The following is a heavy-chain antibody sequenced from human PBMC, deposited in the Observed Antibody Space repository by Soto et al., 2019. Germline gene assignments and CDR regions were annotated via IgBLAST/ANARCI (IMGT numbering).Heavy chain of an antibody. CDR2: IYWDDDK. CDR1: GFSLSASGVG. D-gene: IGHD2-21*02. CDR3: AHHDIGDTFDF. Sequence: QITLKESGPTLVKPTQTLTLTCAFSGFSLSASGVGVGWIRQPPGKAPEWLALIYWDDDKRYSPSLKSRLAITKDTSNNQVVLTMTSMDPVDTATYYCAHHDIGDTFDFWGQGTLVTVSS. V-gene: IGHV2-5*02. J-gene: IGHJ4*02.